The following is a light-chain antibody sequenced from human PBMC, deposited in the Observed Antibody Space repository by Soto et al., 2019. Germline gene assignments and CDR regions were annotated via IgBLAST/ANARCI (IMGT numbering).Light chain of an antibody. CDR1: QSVSSN. V-gene: IGKV3-15*01. J-gene: IGKJ4*02. Sequence: EIVMTQSPVTLSVSPGERATLSCRASQSVSSNLAWFQQKPGQAPRLLIYGASTRAMGAPAQFSGSWSGTQFPLTIGGLQSYVIAASSPPLYTLCPRTF. CDR3: PLYTLCPRT. CDR2: GAS.